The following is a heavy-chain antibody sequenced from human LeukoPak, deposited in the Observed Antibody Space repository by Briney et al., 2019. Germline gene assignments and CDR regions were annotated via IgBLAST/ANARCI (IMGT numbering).Heavy chain of an antibody. Sequence: SETLSLTCTVSGGSISSSSYYWGWIRQPPGKGLEWIGSIYYSGSTYYNPSLKSRVTISVDTSKNQFSLKLSSVTAADTAVYYCAIMTMDYGGNSAIDYWGQGTLVTVSS. CDR2: IYYSGST. J-gene: IGHJ4*02. D-gene: IGHD4-23*01. V-gene: IGHV4-39*07. CDR1: GGSISSSSYY. CDR3: AIMTMDYGGNSAIDY.